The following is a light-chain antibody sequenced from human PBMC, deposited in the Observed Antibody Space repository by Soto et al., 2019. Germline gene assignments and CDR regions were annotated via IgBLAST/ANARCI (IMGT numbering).Light chain of an antibody. CDR2: AAS. V-gene: IGKV1-16*01. Sequence: IQRTPSPPPLPASVGDRVTITCRASQDIDISLAWFHQRPGKAPKVLIYAASGLVTGVPPTFSGSGSGTEFSLTISSLQSEDFAVYYCHQYNSSPLPFGGGTKVDIK. CDR3: HQYNSSPLP. J-gene: IGKJ4*01. CDR1: QDIDIS.